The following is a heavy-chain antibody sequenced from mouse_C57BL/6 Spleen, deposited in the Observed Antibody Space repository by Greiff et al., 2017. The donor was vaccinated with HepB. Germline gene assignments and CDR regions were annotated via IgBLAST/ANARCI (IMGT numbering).Heavy chain of an antibody. Sequence: EVKLVESGGDLVKPGGSLKLSCAASGFTFSSYGMSWVRQTPDKRLEWVATISSGGSYTYYPDSVKGRFTISRDNAKNTLYLQMSSLKSEDTAMYYCARQGELGRGFAYWGQGTLVTVSA. D-gene: IGHD4-1*01. J-gene: IGHJ3*01. V-gene: IGHV5-6*01. CDR1: GFTFSSYG. CDR2: ISSGGSYT. CDR3: ARQGELGRGFAY.